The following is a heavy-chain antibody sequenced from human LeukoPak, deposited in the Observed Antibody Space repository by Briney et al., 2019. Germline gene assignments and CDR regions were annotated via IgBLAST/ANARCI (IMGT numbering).Heavy chain of an antibody. D-gene: IGHD3-16*01. CDR2: IWYDGGTK. CDR3: AGDGGY. J-gene: IGHJ4*02. Sequence: PGGSLRLSCAASGFTFSSYGMHWVRQAPGKGLEWVAVIWYDGGTKYYADSVKGRFTISRDNSKNTLYLQMNSLRAEDTAVYYCAGDGGYWGQGTLVTVSS. V-gene: IGHV3-33*01. CDR1: GFTFSSYG.